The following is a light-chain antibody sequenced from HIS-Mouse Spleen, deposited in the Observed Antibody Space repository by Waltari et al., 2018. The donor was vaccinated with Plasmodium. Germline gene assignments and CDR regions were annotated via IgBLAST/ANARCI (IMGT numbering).Light chain of an antibody. J-gene: IGKJ3*01. CDR3: QQYDNLPPLFT. CDR1: QDISNY. V-gene: IGKV1-33*01. CDR2: DAS. Sequence: DIQMTQSPSSLSASVGDRVTITCQASQDISNYLNWYQPKPGKAPKLLIYDASNLETGVPSMFSGSGSGTDFTFTISSLQPEDIATYYCQQYDNLPPLFTFGPGTKVDIK.